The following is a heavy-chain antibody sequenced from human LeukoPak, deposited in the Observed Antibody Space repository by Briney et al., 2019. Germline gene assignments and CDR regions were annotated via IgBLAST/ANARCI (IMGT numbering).Heavy chain of an antibody. Sequence: ESGPTLVNPTQTLTLTCTFSGFSLSTSGVGVGWIRQPPGKALEWLALIYWNDDKRYSPSLKSRLTISKDTSKNQVVLTMSNIDPVDTGTYYCARISCDILTGYGYNWFDPWGQGTLVTVSS. CDR3: ARISCDILTGYGYNWFDP. J-gene: IGHJ5*02. V-gene: IGHV2-5*01. D-gene: IGHD3-9*01. CDR1: GFSLSTSGVG. CDR2: IYWNDDK.